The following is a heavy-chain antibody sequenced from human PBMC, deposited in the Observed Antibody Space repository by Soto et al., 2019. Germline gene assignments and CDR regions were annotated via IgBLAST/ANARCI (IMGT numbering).Heavy chain of an antibody. Sequence: GGSLRLSCAASGFTVSSNYMSWVRQAPGKGLEWVSVIYSGGSTYYADSVKGRFTISRDNSKNTLYLQMNSLRAEDTAMYYCARDTTRYSSSWYLDYWGQGTLVTVSS. V-gene: IGHV3-66*01. D-gene: IGHD6-13*01. CDR3: ARDTTRYSSSWYLDY. CDR1: GFTVSSNY. J-gene: IGHJ4*02. CDR2: IYSGGST.